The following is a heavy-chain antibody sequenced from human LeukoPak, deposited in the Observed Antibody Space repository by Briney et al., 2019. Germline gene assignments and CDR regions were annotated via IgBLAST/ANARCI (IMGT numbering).Heavy chain of an antibody. CDR2: IYYSGST. CDR3: ARLKCISTTCPSRYVMDV. Sequence: SETLSLTCSVSGGSISSYYWSWSRQPPGKGLEDIGYIYYSGSTNYNPSLTSRVTISVDTSKDQFSLNLPSVTAADTAVYYCARLKCISTTCPSRYVMDVWGQGTTVTVSS. V-gene: IGHV4-59*01. D-gene: IGHD2-2*01. CDR1: GGSISSYY. J-gene: IGHJ6*02.